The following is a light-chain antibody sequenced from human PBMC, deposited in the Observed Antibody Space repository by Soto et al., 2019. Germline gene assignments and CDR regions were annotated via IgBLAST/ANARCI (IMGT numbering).Light chain of an antibody. CDR3: SSYTSSSTLV. V-gene: IGLV2-18*02. CDR1: SRDIGTYNR. Sequence: QSALTQPPSVSGSPGQSVTISCTGTSRDIGTYNRVSWYQQPPGTAPKLMIYEVNNRPSGVPDRFSGSKSGNTASLTISGLQAEDEADYYCSSYTSSSTLVFGGGTKLTVL. CDR2: EVN. J-gene: IGLJ2*01.